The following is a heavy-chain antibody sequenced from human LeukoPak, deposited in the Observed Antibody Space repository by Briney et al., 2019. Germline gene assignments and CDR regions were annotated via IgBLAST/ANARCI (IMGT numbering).Heavy chain of an antibody. V-gene: IGHV1-69*13. CDR3: ARYSSSTSPYYYYYYMDV. CDR1: GGTFSNYG. Sequence: ASVKVSCKASGGTFSNYGITWVRQAPGQGLEWMGGIIPIFGTTKYAQKFQGRVPITADESTSAVYMQLSSLTSQDTAVYYCARYSSSTSPYYYYYYMDVWGKGTTVTVSS. J-gene: IGHJ6*03. D-gene: IGHD2-2*01. CDR2: IIPIFGTT.